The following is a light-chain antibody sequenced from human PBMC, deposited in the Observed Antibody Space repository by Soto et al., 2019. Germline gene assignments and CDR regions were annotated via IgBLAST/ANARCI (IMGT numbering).Light chain of an antibody. Sequence: IQLTQSPSSLSASVLGIVTITFRASQDINSFLAWYQQKPGKAPKLLIYAASTLQSGVPSRFSGSGSGTDFTLTISSLQPEDFATYYCQQLESYPSTFGGGAKVDIK. CDR2: AAS. V-gene: IGKV1-9*01. CDR1: QDINSF. J-gene: IGKJ4*01. CDR3: QQLESYPST.